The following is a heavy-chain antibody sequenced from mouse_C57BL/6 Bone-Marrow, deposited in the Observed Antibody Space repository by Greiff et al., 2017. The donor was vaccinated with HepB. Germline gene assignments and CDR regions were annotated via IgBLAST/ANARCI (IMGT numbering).Heavy chain of an antibody. J-gene: IGHJ3*01. CDR3: ASEGLRREIAY. CDR1: GYTFTSYW. D-gene: IGHD2-4*01. Sequence: QVQLQQPGAELVKPGASVKMSCKASGYTFTSYWITWVKQSPEQGLEWIGDINPGSGSTNYNEKFKSKATLTVDTSSSTAYMQLSSLTSEDSAVYYCASEGLRREIAYWGQGTLVTVSA. V-gene: IGHV1-55*01. CDR2: INPGSGST.